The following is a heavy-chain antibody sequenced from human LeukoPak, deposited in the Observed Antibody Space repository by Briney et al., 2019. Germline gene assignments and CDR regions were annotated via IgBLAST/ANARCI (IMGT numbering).Heavy chain of an antibody. CDR3: ARATGSDAFDI. Sequence: GGSLRLSCAASGFTFSSYSMNWVRQAPGKGLEWVSFISSSSSYIYYADSVKGRFTISRDNAKNSLYLQMNSLRAEDTAVYYCARATGSDAFDIWGQGTMVTVSS. J-gene: IGHJ3*02. CDR2: ISSSSSYI. D-gene: IGHD7-27*01. CDR1: GFTFSSYS. V-gene: IGHV3-21*01.